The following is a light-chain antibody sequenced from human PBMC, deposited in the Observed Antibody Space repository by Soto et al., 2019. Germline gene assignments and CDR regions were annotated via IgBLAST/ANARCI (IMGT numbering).Light chain of an antibody. V-gene: IGLV2-11*01. CDR1: SSDVGNYNY. Sequence: VLTQPRSVSGSPGQSVAISCTGTSSDVGNYNYVSWYQQHPGKAPKVIIYDVNKRPSGVPDRFSGSKSGNTASLTISGLQAEDEADYYCCSYAGSPYVFGTGTKVTVL. CDR3: CSYAGSPYV. CDR2: DVN. J-gene: IGLJ1*01.